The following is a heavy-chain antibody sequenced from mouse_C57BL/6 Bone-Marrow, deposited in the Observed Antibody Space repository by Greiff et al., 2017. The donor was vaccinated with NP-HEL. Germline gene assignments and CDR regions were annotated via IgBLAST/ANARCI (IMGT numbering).Heavy chain of an antibody. CDR1: GYTFTSYW. CDR2: INPSNGGT. CDR3: AREGGIYYGYGGFAY. J-gene: IGHJ3*01. Sequence: VKLQQPGTELVKPGASVKLSCKASGYTFTSYWMHWVKQRPGQGLEWIGNINPSNGGTNYNEKFKSKATLTVDKSSSTAYMQLSSLTSEDSAVYYCAREGGIYYGYGGFAYWGQGTLVTVSA. V-gene: IGHV1-53*01. D-gene: IGHD2-2*01.